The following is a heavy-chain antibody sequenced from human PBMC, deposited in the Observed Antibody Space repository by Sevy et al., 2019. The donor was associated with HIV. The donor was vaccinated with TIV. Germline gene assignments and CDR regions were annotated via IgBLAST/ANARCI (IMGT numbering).Heavy chain of an antibody. Sequence: GGSLRLSCAAPGFTFSAYWMNWVRQAPGKGLEWVANIKSDGSDKHYVDSVEGRFTISRDNAKKSLYLQMNSLRVEETAVYYCAQETVGRFDSWGQGTLVTVSS. V-gene: IGHV3-7*01. CDR3: AQETVGRFDS. D-gene: IGHD3-16*01. J-gene: IGHJ4*02. CDR1: GFTFSAYW. CDR2: IKSDGSDK.